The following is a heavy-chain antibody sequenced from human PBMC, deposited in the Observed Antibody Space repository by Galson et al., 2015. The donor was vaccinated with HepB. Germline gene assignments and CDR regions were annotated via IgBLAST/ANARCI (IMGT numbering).Heavy chain of an antibody. CDR2: INPNSGGT. CDR1: GYSVTGYY. D-gene: IGHD6-19*01. Sequence: SVKVSCKASGYSVTGYYMHWVRQAPGQGLEWMGWINPNSGGTHYAQKFQGRVTETRDTSISTAYMELSRLRSDDTAVYYCARGLSVESGPSGWYGGWIDPWGQGTLVTVSS. J-gene: IGHJ5*02. V-gene: IGHV1-2*02. CDR3: ARGLSVESGPSGWYGGWIDP.